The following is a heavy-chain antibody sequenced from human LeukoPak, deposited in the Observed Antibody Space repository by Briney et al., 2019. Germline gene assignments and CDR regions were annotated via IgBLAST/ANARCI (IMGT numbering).Heavy chain of an antibody. CDR3: ARESPTAGIYFDY. D-gene: IGHD2-2*01. CDR2: TSRSSSYI. CDR1: GFTFSSYN. Sequence: PGGSLRLSCAASGFTFSSYNMNWVRQAPGKGLEWVSSTSRSSSYIYYADSVKGRFTISRDNAKNSLYLQMNSLRAEDTAVYYCARESPTAGIYFDYWGQGTLVTVSS. J-gene: IGHJ4*02. V-gene: IGHV3-21*01.